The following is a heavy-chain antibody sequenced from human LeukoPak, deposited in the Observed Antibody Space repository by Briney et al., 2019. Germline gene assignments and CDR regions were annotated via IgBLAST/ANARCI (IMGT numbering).Heavy chain of an antibody. CDR2: IKQDGSET. D-gene: IGHD6-19*01. J-gene: IGHJ4*02. CDR1: GFTFSSYW. V-gene: IGHV3-7*01. CDR3: ARQRGSGCLDY. Sequence: GGSLRLSCAASGFTFSSYWMSWVRQAPGKGLEWVGNIKQDGSETYFVDSVKGRFTISRDNAKNSLYLQMNNLRAEDTAVYYCARQRGSGCLDYWGQGTLVTVSS.